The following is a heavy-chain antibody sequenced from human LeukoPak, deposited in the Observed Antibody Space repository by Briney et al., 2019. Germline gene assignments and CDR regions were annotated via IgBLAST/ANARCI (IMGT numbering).Heavy chain of an antibody. V-gene: IGHV3-33*01. D-gene: IGHD6-19*01. CDR2: IWYDGSNK. CDR1: GFTFSSYG. Sequence: SGGSLRLSCAASGFTFSSYGMHWVRQAPGKGLEWVAVIWYDGSNKYYADSVKGRFTISRDNFKNTLYLQMNSLRAEDTAVYYCAREVYSSGWYGGYFDYWGQGTLVTVSS. CDR3: AREVYSSGWYGGYFDY. J-gene: IGHJ4*02.